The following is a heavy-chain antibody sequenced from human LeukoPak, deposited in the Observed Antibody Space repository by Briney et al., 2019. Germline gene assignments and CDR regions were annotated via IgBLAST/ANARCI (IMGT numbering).Heavy chain of an antibody. CDR2: IYYSGST. Sequence: PSETLSLTCTVSGGSISSSSYYWGWIRQPPGKGLEWIGSIYYSGSTYYNPSLKSRVTISVDTSKNQFSLKLSSVTAADTAVYYCARNGSRDGFNSYYFDYWGQGTLVTVSS. J-gene: IGHJ4*02. CDR3: ARNGSRDGFNSYYFDY. CDR1: GGSISSSSYY. V-gene: IGHV4-39*01. D-gene: IGHD5-24*01.